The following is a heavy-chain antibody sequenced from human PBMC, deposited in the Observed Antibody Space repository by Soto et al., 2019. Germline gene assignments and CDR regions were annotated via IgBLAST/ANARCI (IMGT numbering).Heavy chain of an antibody. V-gene: IGHV1-2*02. J-gene: IGHJ5*02. CDR2: INPHGGVA. D-gene: IGHD2-15*01. Sequence: GASVKVSCKASGYTFTGYYMNWVRQAPGQGLEWMGSINPHGGVAKYAQKFQGRISMTRDVSISTAYMELGSLRSDDTAVYYCARHASAVVAPATGAWFDPWGQGTLVTVSS. CDR3: ARHASAVVAPATGAWFDP. CDR1: GYTFTGYY.